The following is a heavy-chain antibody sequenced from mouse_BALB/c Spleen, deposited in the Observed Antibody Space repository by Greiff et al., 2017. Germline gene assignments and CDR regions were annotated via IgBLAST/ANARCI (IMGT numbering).Heavy chain of an antibody. CDR1: GYTFTSYV. Sequence: EVQLQQSGPELVKPGASVKMSCKASGYTFTSYVMHWVKQKPGQGLEWIGYINPSTGYTEYNQKFKDKATLTADKSSSTAYMQLSSLTSEDSAVYYCARSTMITGGYFDYWGQGTTLTVSS. CDR3: ARSTMITGGYFDY. CDR2: INPSTGYT. V-gene: IGHV1-14*01. J-gene: IGHJ2*01. D-gene: IGHD2-4*01.